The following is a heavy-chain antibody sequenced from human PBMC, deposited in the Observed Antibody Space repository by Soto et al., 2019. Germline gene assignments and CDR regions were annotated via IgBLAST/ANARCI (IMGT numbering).Heavy chain of an antibody. CDR3: ARHIAVSGTRGFDF. Sequence: QVQLQESGPGLMKPSGTLSLTCAVSGGSISTNWLSWVRQPPGKGLEWIGEIYHSGRTNYNPSLMNRATVSMDKSQNLLSLNLNSVTAADTAVYYCARHIAVSGTRGFDFWGQGTLVTVSS. D-gene: IGHD6-19*01. J-gene: IGHJ4*02. V-gene: IGHV4-4*02. CDR1: GGSISTNW. CDR2: IYHSGRT.